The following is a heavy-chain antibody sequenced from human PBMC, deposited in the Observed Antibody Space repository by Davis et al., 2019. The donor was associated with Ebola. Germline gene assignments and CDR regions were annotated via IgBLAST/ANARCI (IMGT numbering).Heavy chain of an antibody. CDR2: IYYSGST. J-gene: IGHJ4*02. V-gene: IGHV4-39*01. CDR1: GGSISSSSYY. D-gene: IGHD5-12*01. CDR3: ASLSGPFDY. Sequence: SETLSLTCTVSGGSISSSSYYWGWIRQPPGKGLEWIGSIYYSGSTYYNPSLKSRVTISVDTSKNQFSLKPSSVTAADTAVYYCASLSGPFDYWGQGTLVTVSS.